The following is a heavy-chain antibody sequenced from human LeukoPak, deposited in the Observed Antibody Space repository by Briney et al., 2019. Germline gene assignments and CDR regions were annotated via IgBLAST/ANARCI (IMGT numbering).Heavy chain of an antibody. CDR1: GGTFSSYA. D-gene: IGHD2-2*01. CDR2: IIPIFGTA. CDR3: AREPGYCSSTSCPLDY. Sequence: SVKVSCKASGGTFSSYAISWVRQAPGQGLEWMGGIIPIFGTANYAQKFQGRVTITADESTSTAYMELSSLLSEDTAVYYCAREPGYCSSTSCPLDYWGQGTLVTVSS. V-gene: IGHV1-69*13. J-gene: IGHJ4*02.